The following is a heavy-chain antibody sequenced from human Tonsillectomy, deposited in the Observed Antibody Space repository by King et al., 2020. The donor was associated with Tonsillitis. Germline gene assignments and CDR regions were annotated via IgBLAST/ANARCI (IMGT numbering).Heavy chain of an antibody. Sequence: VQLVESGGGVVQPVRSLRLSCAASGFTFSSYAMHWVRQAPGKGLEWVALISYDGSNKYYADSVKGRFTISRDNSKNTLYLQMNSLRAEDTAVYYCARGEDILTGYYKGYFDYWGQGTLVTV. J-gene: IGHJ4*02. D-gene: IGHD3-9*01. CDR3: ARGEDILTGYYKGYFDY. V-gene: IGHV3-30*04. CDR1: GFTFSSYA. CDR2: ISYDGSNK.